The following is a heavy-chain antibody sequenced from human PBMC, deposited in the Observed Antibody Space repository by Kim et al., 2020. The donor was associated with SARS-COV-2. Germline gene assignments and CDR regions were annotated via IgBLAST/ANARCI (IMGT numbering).Heavy chain of an antibody. CDR1: GGTFSSYA. Sequence: SVKVSCKASGGTFSSYAISWVRQAPGQGLEWMGRIIPILGIANYAQKFQGRVTITADKSTSTAYMELSSLRSEDTAVYYCARGADVPHRTDAFDIWGQGTMVTVSS. CDR2: IIPILGIA. V-gene: IGHV1-69*04. D-gene: IGHD2-2*01. J-gene: IGHJ3*02. CDR3: ARGADVPHRTDAFDI.